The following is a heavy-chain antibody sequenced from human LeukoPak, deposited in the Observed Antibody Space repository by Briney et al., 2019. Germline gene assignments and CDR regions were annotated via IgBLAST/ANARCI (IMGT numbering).Heavy chain of an antibody. Sequence: GGSLRLSCAASGFTFSGYWMSWVRQAPGKGLEWVANIKQDGSQKYYVDSVKGRFTISRDNVNNSLYLQMNSLRAGDTAVYYCARGQQLVYWGQGTLVTVSS. V-gene: IGHV3-7*01. CDR3: ARGQQLVY. J-gene: IGHJ4*02. CDR1: GFTFSGYW. CDR2: IKQDGSQK. D-gene: IGHD6-13*01.